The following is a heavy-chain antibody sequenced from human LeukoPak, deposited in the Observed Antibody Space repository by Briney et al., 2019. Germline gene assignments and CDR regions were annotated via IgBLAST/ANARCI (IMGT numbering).Heavy chain of an antibody. D-gene: IGHD2-15*01. CDR1: GFTFSSYA. V-gene: IGHV3-23*01. CDR2: ISGGGGST. J-gene: IGHJ4*02. CDR3: AKSISRVVVAATFDC. Sequence: GGSLRLSCAASGFTFSSYAMSWVRQAPGKGLEWVSAISGGGGSTYYADSVKGRFTISRDNSKNTLYLQMNSLRAEDTAVYYCAKSISRVVVAATFDCWGQGTLVTVSS.